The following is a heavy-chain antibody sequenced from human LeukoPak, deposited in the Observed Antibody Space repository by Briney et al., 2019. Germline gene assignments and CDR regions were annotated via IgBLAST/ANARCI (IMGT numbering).Heavy chain of an antibody. CDR1: LDSVSSNSVA. Sequence: SQTPSLTSAISLDSVSSNSVAWNSFRQSPTRGLEWLGRTYYTSKWNNDYGEPVQSRIAVNPDSSKNQFSLYLNPVTRGDTAVYYCARQASRRCDPWGQGTLVTVSS. J-gene: IGHJ5*02. CDR2: TYYTSKWNN. V-gene: IGHV6-1*01. CDR3: ARQASRRCDP.